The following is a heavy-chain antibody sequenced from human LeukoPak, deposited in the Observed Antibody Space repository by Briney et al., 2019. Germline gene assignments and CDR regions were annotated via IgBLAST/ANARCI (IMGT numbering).Heavy chain of an antibody. Sequence: ASETLSLTCTVSGGSISNYYWNYIRQPPGKGLEWIGYIYYSGSTNYNPSLKSRVTISVDTSKNQFSLKLSSVTAADTAVYYCARSYYDFWSGYYYKGNYYYYYMDVWGKGTTVTVSS. CDR1: GGSISNYY. V-gene: IGHV4-59*01. D-gene: IGHD3-3*01. CDR2: IYYSGST. J-gene: IGHJ6*03. CDR3: ARSYYDFWSGYYYKGNYYYYYMDV.